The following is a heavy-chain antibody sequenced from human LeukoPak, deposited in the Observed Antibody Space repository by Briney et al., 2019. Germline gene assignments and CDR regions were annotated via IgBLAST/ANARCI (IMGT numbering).Heavy chain of an antibody. Sequence: ASVKVSCKVSGYTLSELSMHWVRQAPGKGLEWMGGFDLEDGETIYVQKFQGRVTMTEDTSTDTAYMELSSLRPDDTAVYFCAAGEVGQLFDYWGQGTLVTVSS. D-gene: IGHD5-24*01. CDR3: AAGEVGQLFDY. CDR2: FDLEDGET. J-gene: IGHJ4*02. CDR1: GYTLSELS. V-gene: IGHV1-24*01.